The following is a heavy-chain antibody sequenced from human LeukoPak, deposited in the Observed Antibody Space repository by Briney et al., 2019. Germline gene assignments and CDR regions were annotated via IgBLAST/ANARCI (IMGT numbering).Heavy chain of an antibody. CDR2: IWYDGSNE. V-gene: IGHV3-33*01. CDR1: GFSFSSNA. J-gene: IGHJ4*02. Sequence: GGSLRLSCEASGFSFSSNAMHWVRQAPGKGLEWLAIIWYDGSNEYYADSVKGRFTISRDNSKNTLYLQMNSLRAEDTAVYYCARGGKSARPDYWGQGTLVTVSA. CDR3: ARGGKSARPDY. D-gene: IGHD6-6*01.